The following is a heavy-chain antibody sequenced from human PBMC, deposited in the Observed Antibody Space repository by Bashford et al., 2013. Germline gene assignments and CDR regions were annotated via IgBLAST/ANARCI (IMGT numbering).Heavy chain of an antibody. CDR2: ISSSSSYI. D-gene: IGHD1-26*01. J-gene: IGHJ4*02. CDR3: ARVFYGSYLADY. Sequence: VRQAPGKGLEWVSSISSSSSYIYYADSVKGRFTISRDNAKNSLYLQMNSLRAEDTAVYYCARVFYGSYLADYWGQGTLVTVSS. V-gene: IGHV3-21*01.